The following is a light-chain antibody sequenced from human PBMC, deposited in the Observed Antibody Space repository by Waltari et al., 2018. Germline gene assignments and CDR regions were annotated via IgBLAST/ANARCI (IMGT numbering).Light chain of an antibody. CDR1: QRINNF. Sequence: EIVLTQSPATLSLSPGQRATPSCRASQRINNFLAWYQQKPGQPPRLLIADASSRATGIPARFSGSGSGTDFTLTISRLEPEDFAIYYCQLRDNWPPYTFGQGTKLEIK. J-gene: IGKJ2*01. V-gene: IGKV3-11*01. CDR2: DAS. CDR3: QLRDNWPPYT.